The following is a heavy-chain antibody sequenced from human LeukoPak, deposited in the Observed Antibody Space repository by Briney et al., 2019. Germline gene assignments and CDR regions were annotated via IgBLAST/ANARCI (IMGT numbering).Heavy chain of an antibody. CDR1: GFTFSSYS. V-gene: IGHV3-21*01. D-gene: IGHD6-13*01. CDR2: ISSSSSYI. Sequence: SGGSLRLSCAASGFTFSSYSMNWVRQAPGKGLEWVSSISSSSSYIYYADSVKGRFTISRDNAKNSLYLQMNSLRAEDTAVYYCARGGIAAAGNTNFDYWGQGTLVTVSS. J-gene: IGHJ4*02. CDR3: ARGGIAAAGNTNFDY.